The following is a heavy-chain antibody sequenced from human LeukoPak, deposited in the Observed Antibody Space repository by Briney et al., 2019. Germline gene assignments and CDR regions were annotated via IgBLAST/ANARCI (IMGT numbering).Heavy chain of an antibody. D-gene: IGHD1-26*01. CDR1: GFTFSRYA. CDR3: AKDALVSGSYLEYFQH. V-gene: IGHV3-23*01. CDR2: ISGSTGST. J-gene: IGHJ1*01. Sequence: SGGSLRLSCAASGFTFSRYAMGWVRQAPGKGLEWVSLISGSTGSTYYADFVKGRFTISRDNSKNTLYLQMNSLRAEDTAVYYCAKDALVSGSYLEYFQHWGQGTLVTVSS.